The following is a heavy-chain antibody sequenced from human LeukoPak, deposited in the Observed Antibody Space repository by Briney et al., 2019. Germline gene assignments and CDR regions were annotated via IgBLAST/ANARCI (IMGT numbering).Heavy chain of an antibody. CDR1: GYTFTSYD. Sequence: ASVKVSCKASGYTFTSYDINWVRQATGQGLEWMGWMNPNSGNTGYAQKFQGRVTMTRNTSISTAYMELSSLRSEDTAVYYCARGLGSGIQLWLNYYYYYMDVWGKGTTVTVSS. CDR3: ARGLGSGIQLWLNYYYYYMDV. D-gene: IGHD5-18*01. J-gene: IGHJ6*03. CDR2: MNPNSGNT. V-gene: IGHV1-8*01.